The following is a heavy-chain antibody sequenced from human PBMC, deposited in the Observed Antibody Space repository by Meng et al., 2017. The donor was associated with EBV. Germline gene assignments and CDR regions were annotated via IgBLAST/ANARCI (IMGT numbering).Heavy chain of an antibody. CDR2: IYWDDDK. CDR3: AHSRVGATEFDY. J-gene: IGHJ4*02. V-gene: IGHV2-5*02. CDR1: GFSLSTSGVG. D-gene: IGHD1-26*01. Sequence: HITLKVSVHTPVQPTQTLTLTCTFSGFSLSTSGVGVGWIRQPPGKALEWLALIYWDDDKRYSPSLKSRLTITKDTSKNQVVLTMTNMDPVDTATYYCAHSRVGATEFDYWGQGTLVTVSS.